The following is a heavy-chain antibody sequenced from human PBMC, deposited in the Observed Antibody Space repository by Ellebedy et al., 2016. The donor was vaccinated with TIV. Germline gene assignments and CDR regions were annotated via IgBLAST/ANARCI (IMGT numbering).Heavy chain of an antibody. D-gene: IGHD2-21*01. CDR1: GFTLSSYW. Sequence: GGSLRLXCAASGFTLSSYWMHWVRQAPGKGLEWVANIKQDGSVKKYVDSVKGRFTISRDNGKNSLYLQMNSLRGEDTAVYYCAREVGGGGAYWGQGTLVTVSS. V-gene: IGHV3-7*01. CDR3: AREVGGGGAY. CDR2: IKQDGSVK. J-gene: IGHJ4*02.